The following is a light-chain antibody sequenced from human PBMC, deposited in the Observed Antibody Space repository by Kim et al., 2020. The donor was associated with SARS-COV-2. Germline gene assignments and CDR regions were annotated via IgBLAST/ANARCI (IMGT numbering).Light chain of an antibody. V-gene: IGKV3-15*01. Sequence: SPGERATLSCRASQSVSSTLAWYQPKPGQAPRLLIYGASTRATGIPARFSGSGSGTQFTLTISSLQSEDFAVYYCHQYNNWPLTFGGGTKVDIK. CDR3: HQYNNWPLT. CDR1: QSVSST. J-gene: IGKJ4*01. CDR2: GAS.